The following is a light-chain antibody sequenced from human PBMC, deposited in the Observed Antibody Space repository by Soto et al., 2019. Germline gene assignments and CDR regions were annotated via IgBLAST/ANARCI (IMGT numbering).Light chain of an antibody. CDR2: ANN. Sequence: QAVVTQAPSVSGTPGQRVTISCSGTYSNIGNNFVSWYQQFPGTAPKLVLYANNKRPSGIPDRFSGSKGGTSATLGITGLQTGDEAEYYCASWDYTLTAMVFGGGTKLTVL. V-gene: IGLV1-51*01. J-gene: IGLJ2*01. CDR1: YSNIGNNF. CDR3: ASWDYTLTAMV.